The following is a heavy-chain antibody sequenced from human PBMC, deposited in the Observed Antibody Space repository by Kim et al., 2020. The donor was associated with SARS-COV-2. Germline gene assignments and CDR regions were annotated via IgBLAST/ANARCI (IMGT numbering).Heavy chain of an antibody. CDR3: AREFFVIVGATTDGPYYYYGMDV. CDR2: IIPIFGTA. Sequence: SVKVSCKASGGTFSSYAISWVRQAPGQGLEWMGGIIPIFGTANYAQKFQGRVTITADESTSTAYMELSSLRSEDTAVYYCAREFFVIVGATTDGPYYYYGMDVWGQGTTVTVSS. J-gene: IGHJ6*02. V-gene: IGHV1-69*13. D-gene: IGHD1-26*01. CDR1: GGTFSSYA.